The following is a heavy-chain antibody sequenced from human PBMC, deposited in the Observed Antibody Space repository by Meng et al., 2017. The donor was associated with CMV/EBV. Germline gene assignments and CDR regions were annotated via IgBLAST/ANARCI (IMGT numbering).Heavy chain of an antibody. Sequence: GSLRLSCAVYGGSFSGYYWSWIRQPPGKGLEWIGEINHSGSTNYNPSLKSRVTISVDTSKNQFSLKLSSVTAADTAVYYCARGQYDFWSGPPHKIWFDPWGQGTLVTVSS. CDR1: GGSFSGYY. CDR3: ARGQYDFWSGPPHKIWFDP. J-gene: IGHJ5*02. V-gene: IGHV4-34*01. CDR2: INHSGST. D-gene: IGHD3-3*01.